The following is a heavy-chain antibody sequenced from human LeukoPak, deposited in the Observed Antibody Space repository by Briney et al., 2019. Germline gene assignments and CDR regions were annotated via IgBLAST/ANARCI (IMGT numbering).Heavy chain of an antibody. V-gene: IGHV1-8*01. Sequence: ASVKVSCKASGYTFTSYDINWVRQATGQGLEWMGWMNPNSGNTGYAQKFQGRVTMTRNTSISTAYMELSSLRSEDTAVYYCARLYISGPDFGDWGQGTLVTVSS. CDR1: GYTFTSYD. J-gene: IGHJ4*02. CDR3: ARLYISGPDFGD. CDR2: MNPNSGNT. D-gene: IGHD6-19*01.